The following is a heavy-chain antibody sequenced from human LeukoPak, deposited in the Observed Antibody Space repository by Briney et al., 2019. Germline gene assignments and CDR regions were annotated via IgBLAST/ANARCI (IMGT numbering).Heavy chain of an antibody. D-gene: IGHD5-18*01. CDR2: IYYSGST. J-gene: IGHJ6*02. V-gene: IGHV4-31*03. Sequence: PSETLSLTCTVSGGSISSGGYYWSWIRQHPGKGLEWIGYIYYSGSTYYNPSLKSRVTISVDTSKNQFSLKLSSVTAADTAVYYCASTSSPSPQEGALGYSYGQRVCYGMDVWGQGTTVTVSS. CDR1: GGSISSGGYY. CDR3: ASTSSPSPQEGALGYSYGQRVCYGMDV.